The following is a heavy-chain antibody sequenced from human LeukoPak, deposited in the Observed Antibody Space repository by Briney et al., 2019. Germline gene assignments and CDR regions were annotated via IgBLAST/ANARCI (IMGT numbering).Heavy chain of an antibody. J-gene: IGHJ1*01. CDR3: ARDSRGSYWEYFQH. CDR2: IYSGGST. CDR1: GFTFSSYA. Sequence: GGSLRLSCAASGFTFSSYAMSWVRQAPGKGLEWVSVIYSGGSTYYADSVKGRFTISRDNSKNTLYLQMNSLRAEDTAVYYCARDSRGSYWEYFQHWGQGTLVTVSS. D-gene: IGHD1-26*01. V-gene: IGHV3-66*01.